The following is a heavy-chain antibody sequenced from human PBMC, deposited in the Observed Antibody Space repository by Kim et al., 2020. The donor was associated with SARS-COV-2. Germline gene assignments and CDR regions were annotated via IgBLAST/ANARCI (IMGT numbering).Heavy chain of an antibody. CDR1: GFTFSSYA. Sequence: GGSLRLSCAASGFTFSSYAMHWVRQAPGKGLEWVAVISYDGSNKYYADSVKGRFTISRDNSKNTLYLQMNSLRAEDTAVYYCARSPSSSWYRFYYYYGMDVWGQGTTVTVSS. CDR2: ISYDGSNK. J-gene: IGHJ6*02. V-gene: IGHV3-30*04. CDR3: ARSPSSSWYRFYYYYGMDV. D-gene: IGHD6-13*01.